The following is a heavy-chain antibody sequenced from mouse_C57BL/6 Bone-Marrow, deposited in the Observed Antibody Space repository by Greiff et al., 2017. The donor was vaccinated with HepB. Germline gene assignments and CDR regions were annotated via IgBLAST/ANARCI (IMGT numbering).Heavy chain of an antibody. D-gene: IGHD2-3*01. CDR3: ASRGLIYDGFPYYFDY. CDR2: IDPSVSET. Sequence: QVQLQQPGAELVRPGSSVKPSCKASGYTFTSYWMHWVKQRPIQGLEWIGNIDPSVSETHYNQKFKDKATLTVDKSSSTAYMQLSSLTSEDSAVYYCASRGLIYDGFPYYFDYWGQGTTLTVSS. CDR1: GYTFTSYW. J-gene: IGHJ2*01. V-gene: IGHV1-52*01.